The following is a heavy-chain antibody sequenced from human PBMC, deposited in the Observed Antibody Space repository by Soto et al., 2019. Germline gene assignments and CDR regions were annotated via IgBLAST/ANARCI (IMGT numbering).Heavy chain of an antibody. Sequence: GGSLRLSCAASGFTFDTYAMTWVRQAPGKGLEWVSAISGSGGSTNYADSVQGRFSISRDSSRNTLYLQMDSLRAEDTAVYYCAKVYDRSGYYYGFDYWGQGXLVTVYS. D-gene: IGHD3-22*01. CDR1: GFTFDTYA. V-gene: IGHV3-23*01. J-gene: IGHJ4*02. CDR2: ISGSGGST. CDR3: AKVYDRSGYYYGFDY.